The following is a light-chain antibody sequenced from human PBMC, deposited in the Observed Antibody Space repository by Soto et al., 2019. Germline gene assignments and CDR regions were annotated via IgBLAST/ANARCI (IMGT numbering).Light chain of an antibody. Sequence: EIVLTQSPGTLSLSPGERATLSCRASQSVSSSYLAWYQQKPGQAPRLLIYGASSTATGIPDRLSGSGSGTDFTLTIRRLEPEDFAVYYCQQYGSPLTFGGGTKVDIK. J-gene: IGKJ4*01. CDR2: GAS. V-gene: IGKV3-20*01. CDR3: QQYGSPLT. CDR1: QSVSSSY.